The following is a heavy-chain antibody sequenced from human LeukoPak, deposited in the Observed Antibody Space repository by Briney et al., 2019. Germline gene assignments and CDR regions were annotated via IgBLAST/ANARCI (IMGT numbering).Heavy chain of an antibody. CDR1: GGSISSYY. V-gene: IGHV4-30-4*08. Sequence: PSETLSLTCTVSGGSISSYYWSRIRQPPGKGLEWIAYIHYSGSTYYNPSLKSRVTISVDTSKNQFSLKLSSVAAADTAVYYCARSGGVRGHYFDYWGQGTLVTVSS. CDR2: IHYSGST. J-gene: IGHJ4*02. D-gene: IGHD3-10*01. CDR3: ARSGGVRGHYFDY.